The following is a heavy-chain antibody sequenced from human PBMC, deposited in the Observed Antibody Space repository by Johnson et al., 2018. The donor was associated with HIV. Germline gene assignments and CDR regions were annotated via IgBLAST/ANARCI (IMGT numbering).Heavy chain of an antibody. D-gene: IGHD6-6*01. CDR3: ARPHVSSIAARRGVFDI. Sequence: QVLLVESGGGLVQPGGSLRLSCAASGLTFSSYWMSWVRQAPGKGLEWVAVISYDGSNKYYADSVKGRFTISRDNSKNTLYLQMNSLRAEDTAVYYCARPHVSSIAARRGVFDIWGQGTMVTVSS. CDR2: ISYDGSNK. V-gene: IGHV3-30-3*01. CDR1: GLTFSSYW. J-gene: IGHJ3*02.